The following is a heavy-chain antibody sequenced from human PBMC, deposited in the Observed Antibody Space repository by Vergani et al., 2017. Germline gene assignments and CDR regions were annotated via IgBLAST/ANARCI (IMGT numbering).Heavy chain of an antibody. J-gene: IGHJ4*02. Sequence: QVQLVQSGAEVMQPGASVKVSCKTSGYIFTSDDIDWVRQAPGKGLEWVGWMNPNSGNTCYSHQVQGRVTITRDNSITTAYMELRGLTSEDTAMYYCARARRTCSAVDCPRYYFDYWGQGTLVTVSS. V-gene: IGHV1-8*03. CDR3: ARARRTCSAVDCPRYYFDY. D-gene: IGHD3-10*01. CDR2: MNPNSGNT. CDR1: GYIFTSDD.